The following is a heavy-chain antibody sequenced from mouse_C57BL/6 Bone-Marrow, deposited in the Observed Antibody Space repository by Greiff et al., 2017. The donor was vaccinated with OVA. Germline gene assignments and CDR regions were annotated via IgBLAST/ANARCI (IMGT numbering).Heavy chain of an antibody. D-gene: IGHD2-4*01. Sequence: VQLQQSGPELVKPGASVKISCKASGYTFTDYYMNWVKQSHGKSLEWIGDINPNNGGTSYNQKFKGKATLTVDKSSSTAYMELRSLTSEDSAVYDCARLSIPYDYDWYFDVWGTGTTVTVSS. CDR3: ARLSIPYDYDWYFDV. CDR2: INPNNGGT. V-gene: IGHV1-26*01. CDR1: GYTFTDYY. J-gene: IGHJ1*03.